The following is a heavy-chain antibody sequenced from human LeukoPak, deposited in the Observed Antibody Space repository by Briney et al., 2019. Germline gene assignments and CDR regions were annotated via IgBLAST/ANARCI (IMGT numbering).Heavy chain of an antibody. J-gene: IGHJ4*02. CDR3: ARLYGSGRYYYFDY. D-gene: IGHD3-10*01. CDR1: GGSISSGGYY. Sequence: SQTLSLTCTASGGSISSGGYYWSWIRQLPGQGLEWIGYIYYSGSSYYNPSLKSRLSISVDTSQNQFSLKLSSVTAADTALYYCARLYGSGRYYYFDYWGQGSLVTVSS. V-gene: IGHV4-31*03. CDR2: IYYSGSS.